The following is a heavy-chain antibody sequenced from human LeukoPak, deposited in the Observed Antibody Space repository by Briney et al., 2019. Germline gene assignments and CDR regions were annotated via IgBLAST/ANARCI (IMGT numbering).Heavy chain of an antibody. CDR2: ISSSGSTI. CDR1: GFTFSSFE. V-gene: IGHV3-48*03. J-gene: IGHJ5*02. CDR3: ARDVWLAAAATHWFDP. D-gene: IGHD6-13*01. Sequence: GGSLRLSCAASGFTFSSFEMHWVRQAPGKGLEWVSYISSSGSTIYYADSVQGRFTISRDNAKNSLYLQMNSLRAEDTAVYYCARDVWLAAAATHWFDPWGQGTLVTVSS.